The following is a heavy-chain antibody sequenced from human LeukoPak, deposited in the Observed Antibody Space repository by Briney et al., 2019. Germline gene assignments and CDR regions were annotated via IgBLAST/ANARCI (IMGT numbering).Heavy chain of an antibody. CDR3: GRFGYSNGLDY. D-gene: IGHD5-18*01. V-gene: IGHV4-59*01. Sequence: SETLSLTCTVSGASISPFYWTWIRQPPGKGLEWIGNLYRGNTYYNPSLSSRVTMSLDTSKYQFSLNLRSMTAADTAAYYCGRFGYSNGLDYWGQGTLVTVSS. CDR2: LYRGNT. CDR1: GASISPFY. J-gene: IGHJ4*02.